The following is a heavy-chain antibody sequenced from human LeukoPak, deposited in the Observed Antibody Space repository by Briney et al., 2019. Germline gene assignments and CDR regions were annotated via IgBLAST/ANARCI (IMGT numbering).Heavy chain of an antibody. Sequence: ASVKVSCKASGYTFTSYAMHWMRQAPGQRLEWMGWINAGNGNTKYSQKFQGRVTITRDTSASTAYMELSSLRSEDTAVYYCARVGSSWYSDAFDIWGQGTMVTVSS. CDR2: INAGNGNT. J-gene: IGHJ3*02. CDR1: GYTFTSYA. V-gene: IGHV1-3*01. CDR3: ARVGSSWYSDAFDI. D-gene: IGHD6-13*01.